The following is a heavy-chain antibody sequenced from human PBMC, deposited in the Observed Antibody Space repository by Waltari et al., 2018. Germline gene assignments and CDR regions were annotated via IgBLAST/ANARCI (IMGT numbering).Heavy chain of an antibody. V-gene: IGHV1-8*03. Sequence: QVQLVQSGAEVKKPGASVKVSCKSSGYTFTSYDTNWVRQATGQGLEWMGWMNPNRGNTGYAQKFQGRVTITRNTSISTAYMELSSLRSEDTAVYYCARGSLKAGTTYDYWGQGTLVTVSS. J-gene: IGHJ4*02. CDR2: MNPNRGNT. CDR3: ARGSLKAGTTYDY. D-gene: IGHD1-1*01. CDR1: GYTFTSYD.